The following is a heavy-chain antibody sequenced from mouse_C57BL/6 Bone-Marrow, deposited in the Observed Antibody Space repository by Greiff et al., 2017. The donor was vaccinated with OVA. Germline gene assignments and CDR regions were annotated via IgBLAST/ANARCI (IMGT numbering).Heavy chain of an antibody. Sequence: VQLQQPGAELVMPGASVKLSCKASGYTFTSYWMHWVKQRPGQGLEWIGEIDPSDSYTNYNQKFKGKSTLTVDKSSSTAYMQLSSLTSEDSAVYYCAALITTVVATGYFDVWGTGTTVTVSS. CDR1: GYTFTSYW. J-gene: IGHJ1*03. CDR2: IDPSDSYT. CDR3: AALITTVVATGYFDV. D-gene: IGHD1-1*01. V-gene: IGHV1-69*01.